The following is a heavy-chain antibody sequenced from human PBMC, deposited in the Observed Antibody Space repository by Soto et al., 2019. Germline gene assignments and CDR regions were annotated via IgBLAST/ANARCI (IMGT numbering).Heavy chain of an antibody. CDR1: GGSISSGGYY. CDR3: ARYYQADYGDYNWFDP. CDR2: IYYSGST. J-gene: IGHJ5*02. V-gene: IGHV4-31*03. D-gene: IGHD4-17*01. Sequence: SETLSLTCTVSGGSISSGGYYWSWIRQHPGKGLEWIGYIYYSGSTYYNPSLKSRVTISVDTSKNQFSLKLSSVTAADTAVYYCARYYQADYGDYNWFDPWGQGTLVTVSS.